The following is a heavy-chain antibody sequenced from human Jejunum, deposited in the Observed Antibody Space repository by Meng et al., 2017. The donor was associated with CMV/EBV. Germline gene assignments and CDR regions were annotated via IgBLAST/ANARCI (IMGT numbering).Heavy chain of an antibody. J-gene: IGHJ4*02. D-gene: IGHD5-24*01. CDR3: ARDGRDGYNYPYYFDY. CDR2: IIPIFRTA. Sequence: GLFRSYAISWVRPAPGQGLEWMGGIIPIFRTANYAQKFQGRVTITTDESTSTAYMELSSLTSEDTAVYYCARDGRDGYNYPYYFDYWGQGTLVTVSS. CDR1: GLFRSYA. V-gene: IGHV1-69*05.